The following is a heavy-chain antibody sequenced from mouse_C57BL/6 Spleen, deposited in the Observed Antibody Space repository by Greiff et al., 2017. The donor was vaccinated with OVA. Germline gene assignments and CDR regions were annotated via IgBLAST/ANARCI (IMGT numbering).Heavy chain of an antibody. D-gene: IGHD2-5*01. CDR1: GYAFSSSW. V-gene: IGHV1-82*01. CDR2: IYPGDGDT. CDR3: AYYSNPYYFDY. J-gene: IGHJ2*01. Sequence: QVQLKESGPELVKPGASVKISCKASGYAFSSSWMNWVKQRPGKGLEWIGRIYPGDGDTNYNGKFKGKATLTADKSSSTAYMQLSSLTSEDSAVYFCAYYSNPYYFDYWGQGTTLTVSS.